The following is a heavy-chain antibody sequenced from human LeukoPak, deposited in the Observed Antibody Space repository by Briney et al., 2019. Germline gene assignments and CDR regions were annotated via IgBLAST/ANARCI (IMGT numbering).Heavy chain of an antibody. D-gene: IGHD3-10*01. CDR1: GYAFSSYG. CDR2: ISSYDGNT. Sequence: ASVKVSCKASGYAFSSYGFSWVRQAPGQGLEWMGWISSYDGNTKSVEKLRGRVTMTTDTSTSTAYMELRSLRSDDTAVYYCARDAYGSGKGYFDYWGQGTLVTVSS. CDR3: ARDAYGSGKGYFDY. V-gene: IGHV1-18*01. J-gene: IGHJ4*02.